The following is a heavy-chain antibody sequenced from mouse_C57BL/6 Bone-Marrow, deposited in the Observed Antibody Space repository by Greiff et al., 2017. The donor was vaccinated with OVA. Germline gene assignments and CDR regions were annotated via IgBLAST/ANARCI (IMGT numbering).Heavy chain of an antibody. Sequence: QVQLQQSGAELAKPGASVTLSCKASGYTFPLYLLHWVQQRPGQGLEWIGYINPSSGYTKYNQKFKDKATLTADKSSSTAYMQLSSLTYEDSAVYYCAHWVGFAYWGQGTLVTVSA. CDR2: INPSSGYT. D-gene: IGHD4-1*01. CDR1: GYTFPLYL. CDR3: AHWVGFAY. V-gene: IGHV1-7*01. J-gene: IGHJ3*01.